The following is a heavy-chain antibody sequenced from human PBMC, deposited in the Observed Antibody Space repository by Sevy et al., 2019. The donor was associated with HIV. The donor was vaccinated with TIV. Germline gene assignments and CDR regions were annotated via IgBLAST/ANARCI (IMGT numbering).Heavy chain of an antibody. CDR1: GYTFTSYG. V-gene: IGHV1-18*01. CDR2: ISAYNGNT. CDR3: ARLRSSSGWFPDY. D-gene: IGHD6-19*01. J-gene: IGHJ4*02. Sequence: ASVKVSCKASGYTFTSYGISWVRQAPGQGLEWMGWISAYNGNTNYAQKLQGRVTMTTDTPTSTAYMELRSLGSDDTAVYYCARLRSSSGWFPDYWGQGTLVTVSS.